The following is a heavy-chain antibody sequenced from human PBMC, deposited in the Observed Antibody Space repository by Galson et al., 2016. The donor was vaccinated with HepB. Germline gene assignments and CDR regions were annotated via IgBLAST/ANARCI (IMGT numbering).Heavy chain of an antibody. V-gene: IGHV4-39*01. Sequence: SETLSLTCTVSGGSISSSSYYWGWIRQPPGKGLEWIGSIYYSGSTYYNPSLKSRVTISVDMSKNQFSLKLSSVTAADPAVSYCARRVGYDFWSDRYYFDYWGQGTLVTVSS. CDR1: GGSISSSSYY. CDR2: IYYSGST. CDR3: ARRVGYDFWSDRYYFDY. D-gene: IGHD3-3*01. J-gene: IGHJ4*02.